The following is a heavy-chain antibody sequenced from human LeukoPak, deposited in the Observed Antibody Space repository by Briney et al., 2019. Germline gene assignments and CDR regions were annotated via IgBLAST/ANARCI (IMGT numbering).Heavy chain of an antibody. Sequence: SETLSLTCTVSGGSINSYYWSWIRQPSGKGLEWIGYIYYSWGTKYNPSLKSRVTISVDTSKNQFSLKLSSVTAADTAVYYCARLRGDYLLYYYYGMDVWGQGTTVTVSS. CDR1: GGSINSYY. V-gene: IGHV4-59*01. CDR3: ARLRGDYLLYYYYGMDV. J-gene: IGHJ6*02. CDR2: IYYSWGT. D-gene: IGHD4-17*01.